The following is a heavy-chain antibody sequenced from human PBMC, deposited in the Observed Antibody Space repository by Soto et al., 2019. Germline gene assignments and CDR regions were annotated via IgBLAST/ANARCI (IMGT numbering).Heavy chain of an antibody. CDR3: ARGQVVAAQH. J-gene: IGHJ4*02. CDR2: IYHSGST. V-gene: IGHV4-30-2*01. Sequence: SETLSLTCAVADGSIIRGGYSWRWIRQPPGKGLEWIGYIYHSGSTYYNPSLKSRVTISVDRSKNQFSLKLSSVTAADTAVYYCARGQVVAAQHWGQGTLVTVSS. D-gene: IGHD2-15*01. CDR1: DGSIIRGGYS.